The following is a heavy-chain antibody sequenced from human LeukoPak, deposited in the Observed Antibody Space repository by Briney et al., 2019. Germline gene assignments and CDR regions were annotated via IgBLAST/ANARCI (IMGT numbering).Heavy chain of an antibody. CDR3: ARQKGYYDYIWGSYRLDAFDI. Sequence: PSETLSLTCSVSGGSITDSSYYWGWLRQSPGKGLEWIGSIFYSGTTSYNPSLTSRSTISVDTSKDQFSMKLTSVTAADTALYYCARQKGYYDYIWGSYRLDAFDIWGHGTMVTVSS. D-gene: IGHD3-16*02. V-gene: IGHV4-39*01. CDR2: IFYSGTT. J-gene: IGHJ3*02. CDR1: GGSITDSSYY.